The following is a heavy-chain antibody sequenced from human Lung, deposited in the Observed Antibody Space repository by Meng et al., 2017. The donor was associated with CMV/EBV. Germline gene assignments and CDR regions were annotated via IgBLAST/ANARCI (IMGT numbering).Heavy chain of an antibody. CDR1: GYTFTSYG. CDR3: ARGPYSGSYDFDY. CDR2: ISTYNGNT. V-gene: IGHV1-18*01. D-gene: IGHD1-26*01. Sequence: ASXXVSXKASGYTFTSYGISWVRQAPGQGLEWMGWISTYNGNTNYAQKLQGRVTMTTDTSTSTAYMELRSLRSDDTAVYYCARGPYSGSYDFDYWGKGTLVTVSS. J-gene: IGHJ4*02.